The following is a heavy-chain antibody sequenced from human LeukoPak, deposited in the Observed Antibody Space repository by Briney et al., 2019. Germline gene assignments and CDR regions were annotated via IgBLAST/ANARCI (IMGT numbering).Heavy chain of an antibody. Sequence: GGSLTLSCTASGVTFSSYAMSWVRHAPGPGLEWVSTISGSGGSTYYADSVKGRFTISRDNSKNTLYLQMNSLRAEDTAVYYCAPRAVEMTTTKGYWGQGTLVTVSS. D-gene: IGHD5-24*01. V-gene: IGHV3-23*01. CDR3: APRAVEMTTTKGY. CDR2: ISGSGGST. CDR1: GVTFSSYA. J-gene: IGHJ4*02.